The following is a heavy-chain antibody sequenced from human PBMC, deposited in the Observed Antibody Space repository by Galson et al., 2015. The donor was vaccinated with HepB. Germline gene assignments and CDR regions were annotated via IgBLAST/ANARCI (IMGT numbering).Heavy chain of an antibody. V-gene: IGHV3-23*01. Sequence: SLRLSCAASGFTFSSYAMTWVRQAPGKGLEWVSALSGSGGSTYYADSVKGRFTVSRDNSKNTLFLQMNSLRADDTAVYYCARDHYFDWLSTPALFDYWGQGTLVTVSS. CDR3: ARDHYFDWLSTPALFDY. J-gene: IGHJ4*02. D-gene: IGHD3-9*01. CDR1: GFTFSSYA. CDR2: LSGSGGST.